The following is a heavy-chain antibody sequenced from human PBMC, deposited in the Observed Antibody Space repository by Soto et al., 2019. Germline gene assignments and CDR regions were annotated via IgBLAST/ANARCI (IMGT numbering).Heavy chain of an antibody. Sequence: GGSLRLSCAASGFTFSGYAMSWVRQAPGKGLEWVSCISNGGERTYYADSVKGRFTISRDNSKNTLFLQLNSLRAEDTAVYYCAKDSRRSSGWWYFDYWGQGTVVTVSS. J-gene: IGHJ4*02. CDR3: AKDSRRSSGWWYFDY. D-gene: IGHD6-19*01. CDR2: ISNGGERT. CDR1: GFTFSGYA. V-gene: IGHV3-23*01.